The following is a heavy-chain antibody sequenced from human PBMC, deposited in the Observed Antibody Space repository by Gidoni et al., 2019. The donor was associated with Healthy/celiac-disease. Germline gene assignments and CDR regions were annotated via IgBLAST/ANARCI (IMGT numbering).Heavy chain of an antibody. D-gene: IGHD1-26*01. CDR2: ISGSGGST. Sequence: EVQLLESGGGLVQPGGSLGLSCAASGFTFSSYAMSWVRQAPGEGLGWVSAISGSGGSTYYADSVKGRFTISRDNSKNTLYLQMNSLRAEDTAVYYCAKDPQASGIFDYWGQGTLVTVSS. CDR1: GFTFSSYA. V-gene: IGHV3-23*01. CDR3: AKDPQASGIFDY. J-gene: IGHJ4*02.